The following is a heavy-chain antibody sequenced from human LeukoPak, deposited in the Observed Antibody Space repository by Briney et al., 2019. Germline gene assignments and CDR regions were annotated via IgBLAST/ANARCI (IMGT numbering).Heavy chain of an antibody. CDR3: ARDHGLRSYYYYGMDV. Sequence: SETLSLTCTVSGGSISSYYWSWIRQPPGKGLEWIGYIYYSGSTNYNPSLKGRVTMSVDTSKNQFSLKLSSVTAADTAVYYCARDHGLRSYYYYGMDVWGQGTTVTVSS. CDR2: IYYSGST. D-gene: IGHD3-10*01. V-gene: IGHV4-59*12. J-gene: IGHJ6*02. CDR1: GGSISSYY.